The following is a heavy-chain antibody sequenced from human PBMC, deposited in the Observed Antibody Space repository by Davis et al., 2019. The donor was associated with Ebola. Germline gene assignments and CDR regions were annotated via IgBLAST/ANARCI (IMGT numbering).Heavy chain of an antibody. CDR2: INSDGSST. D-gene: IGHD3-10*01. Sequence: GESLKISCAASGFTFSSYWMHWVRQAPGKGLVWVSRINSDGSSTSYADSVKGRFTISRDNAKNTLYLQMNSLRAEDTAVYYCARWFRGGTADYYYYYYMDVWGKGTTVTVSS. V-gene: IGHV3-74*01. CDR3: ARWFRGGTADYYYYYYMDV. J-gene: IGHJ6*03. CDR1: GFTFSSYW.